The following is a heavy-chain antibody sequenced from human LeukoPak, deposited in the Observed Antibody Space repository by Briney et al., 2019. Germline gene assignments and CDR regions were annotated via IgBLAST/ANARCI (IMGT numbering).Heavy chain of an antibody. Sequence: SETLSLTCTVSGGSVSSGIYYWGWIRQPPGKGLEWIGYIFYSGTTNYNPSLKSRVTISVDTSKNQFSLKLSSLTAADTAVYYCARTTSGWYYFDYWGQGTLVTVSS. CDR2: IFYSGTT. D-gene: IGHD6-19*01. CDR1: GGSVSSGIYY. CDR3: ARTTSGWYYFDY. V-gene: IGHV4-61*01. J-gene: IGHJ4*02.